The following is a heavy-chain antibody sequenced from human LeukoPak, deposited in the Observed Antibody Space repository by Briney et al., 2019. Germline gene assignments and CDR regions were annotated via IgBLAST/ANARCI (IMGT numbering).Heavy chain of an antibody. V-gene: IGHV3-64D*06. CDR1: GFTFSYYA. CDR3: VKEEVEGRAEAGPSGPP. J-gene: IGHJ5*02. D-gene: IGHD6-19*01. Sequence: GGALRLSYSASGFTFSYYAMHWGRQAAGEGVEYGSTISSNGNSTYYANSVKGRFTTSKNYSKNTLFLEMSSLRAEDTAVYYCVKEEVEGRAEAGPSGPPWGQGTLVTVSS. CDR2: ISSNGNST.